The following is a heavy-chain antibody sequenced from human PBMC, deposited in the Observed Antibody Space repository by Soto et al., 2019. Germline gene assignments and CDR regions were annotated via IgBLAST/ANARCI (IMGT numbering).Heavy chain of an antibody. J-gene: IGHJ6*02. CDR3: ARVRGYSYGVYYYGMDV. CDR1: GFTFSSYS. Sequence: GGSLRLSCAASGFTFSSYSMTWVRQAPGKGLEWVSSISSSGSTIYYADSVKGRFTISRDNAKNSLYLQMNSLRDEDTAVYYCARVRGYSYGVYYYGMDVWGQGTTVTVSS. V-gene: IGHV3-48*02. CDR2: ISSSGSTI. D-gene: IGHD5-18*01.